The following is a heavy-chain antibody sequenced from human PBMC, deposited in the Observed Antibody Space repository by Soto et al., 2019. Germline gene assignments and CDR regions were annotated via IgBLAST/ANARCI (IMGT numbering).Heavy chain of an antibody. CDR3: TTVDLSLTYYFDY. J-gene: IGHJ4*02. CDR1: GFTFSNAW. Sequence: EVQLVESGGGLVKPGGSLRLSCAASGFTFSNAWMNWVRQAPGKGLEWVGRIKSKTDGGTTDYAAPVKGRFTISRDDSKNTLYLQMNSLKTEDTAVYYFTTVDLSLTYYFDYWGQGTLVTVSS. V-gene: IGHV3-15*07. CDR2: IKSKTDGGTT.